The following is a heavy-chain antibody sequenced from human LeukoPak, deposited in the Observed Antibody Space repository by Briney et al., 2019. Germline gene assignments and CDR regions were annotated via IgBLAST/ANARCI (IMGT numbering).Heavy chain of an antibody. CDR1: GFTFSSYG. CDR2: IWYDGSNK. V-gene: IGHV3-33*06. J-gene: IGHJ4*02. D-gene: IGHD5-18*01. CDR3: AKDADTAMVFSY. Sequence: PGRSLRLSCAASGFTFSSYGMHWVRQAPGKGLEWVAVIWYDGSNKYYADSVKGRFTISRDNSKNTLYLQMNSLRAEDTAVYYCAKDADTAMVFSYWGQGTLVTISS.